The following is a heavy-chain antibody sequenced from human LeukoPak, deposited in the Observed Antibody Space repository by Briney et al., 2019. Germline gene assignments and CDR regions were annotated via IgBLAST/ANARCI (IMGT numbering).Heavy chain of an antibody. CDR1: GGTFSSYA. CDR2: IIPIFGTA. J-gene: IGHJ4*02. V-gene: IGHV1-69*13. D-gene: IGHD6-13*01. Sequence: ASVKVSCTASGGTFSSYAISWVRQAPGQGLEWMGGIIPIFGTANCAQKFQGRVTITADESTSTAYMELSSLRSEDTAVYYCARARGGLIAAASARYFDYWGQGTLVTVSS. CDR3: ARARGGLIAAASARYFDY.